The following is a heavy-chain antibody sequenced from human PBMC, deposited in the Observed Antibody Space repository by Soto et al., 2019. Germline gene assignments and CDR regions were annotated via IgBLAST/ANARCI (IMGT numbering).Heavy chain of an antibody. Sequence: QVQLQETGPGLVKPSQTLSLTCTVSGGSISSGGYYWSWIRQHPGKGLEWIGYIYYSGSTYYNPSLKSRVTISVDMSKNQFSLKLSSVTAADTAVYYCASGRKRLGEFYYFDYWGQGTLVTVSS. CDR1: GGSISSGGYY. CDR3: ASGRKRLGEFYYFDY. J-gene: IGHJ4*02. D-gene: IGHD3-16*01. V-gene: IGHV4-31*03. CDR2: IYYSGST.